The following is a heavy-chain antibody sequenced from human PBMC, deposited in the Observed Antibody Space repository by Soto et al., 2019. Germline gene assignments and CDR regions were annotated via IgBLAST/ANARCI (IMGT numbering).Heavy chain of an antibody. CDR3: AKYRWGATTVTSIN. D-gene: IGHD4-4*01. J-gene: IGHJ1*01. CDR2: ISGTSDMT. V-gene: IGHV3-23*01. CDR1: GFTFSSYP. Sequence: LILSCVGSGFTFSSYPMNWVRQAPGKGLEWVSAISGTSDMTYYANSVTGRFTISRDNSKNTLYLQVSSLRVEDTAIYYCAKYRWGATTVTSINWGRGTLVTVSS.